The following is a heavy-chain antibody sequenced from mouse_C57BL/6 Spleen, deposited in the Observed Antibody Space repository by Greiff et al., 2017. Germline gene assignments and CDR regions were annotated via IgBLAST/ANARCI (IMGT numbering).Heavy chain of an antibody. J-gene: IGHJ4*01. CDR3: TRGNSNYLYYAMDY. CDR2: ISSGGDYI. Sequence: EVQVVESGEGLVKPGGSLKLSCAASGFTFSSYAMSWVRQTPEKRLEWVAYISSGGDYIYYADTVKGRFTISRDNARNTLYLQMSSLKSEDTAMYYCTRGNSNYLYYAMDYWGQGTSVTVSS. V-gene: IGHV5-9-1*02. CDR1: GFTFSSYA. D-gene: IGHD2-5*01.